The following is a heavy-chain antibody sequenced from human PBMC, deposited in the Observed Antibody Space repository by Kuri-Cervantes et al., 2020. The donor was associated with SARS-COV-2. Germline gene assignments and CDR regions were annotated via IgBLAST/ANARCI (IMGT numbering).Heavy chain of an antibody. CDR1: GYTFTSYG. V-gene: IGHV1-18*04. CDR3: ARRSRGARWFDP. CDR2: ISAYNGNT. D-gene: IGHD3-16*01. Sequence: ASVTVSCKASGYTFTSYGISWVRQAPGQGLEWMGWISAYNGNTNYAQKLQGRVTMTTDTSTSTAYMELRSLRSNDTAVYYCARRSRGARWFDPWGQGTLVTVSS. J-gene: IGHJ5*02.